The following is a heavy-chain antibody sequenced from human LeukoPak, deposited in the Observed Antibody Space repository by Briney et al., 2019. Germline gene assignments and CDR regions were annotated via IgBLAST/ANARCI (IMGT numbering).Heavy chain of an antibody. J-gene: IGHJ5*02. D-gene: IGHD3-10*01. CDR1: GGSISSGGYS. V-gene: IGHV4-30-2*01. CDR2: IYHSGST. Sequence: PSQTLSLTCAVSGGSISSGGYSWSWIRQPPGKGLEWIGYIYHSGSTYYNPSLKSRVTISVDRSKNRFSLKLSSVTAADTAVYYCARVYYYGSGRVDPWGQGTLVTVSS. CDR3: ARVYYYGSGRVDP.